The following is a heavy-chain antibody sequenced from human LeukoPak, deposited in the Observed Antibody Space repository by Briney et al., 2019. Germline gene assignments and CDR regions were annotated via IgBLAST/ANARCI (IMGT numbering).Heavy chain of an antibody. J-gene: IGHJ4*02. Sequence: ASVTVSCKASGYTFTSYGISWVRQAPGQGLEWMGWISAYNGNTNYAQKLQGRVTMTTDTSTSTAYMELRSLRSDDTAVYYCARDLSRYYYDSSGYYPEGLDYWGQGTLVTVSS. CDR3: ARDLSRYYYDSSGYYPEGLDY. D-gene: IGHD3-22*01. CDR2: ISAYNGNT. CDR1: GYTFTSYG. V-gene: IGHV1-18*01.